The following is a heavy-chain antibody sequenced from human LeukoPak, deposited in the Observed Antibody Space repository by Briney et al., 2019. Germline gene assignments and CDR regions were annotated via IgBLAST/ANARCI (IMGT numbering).Heavy chain of an antibody. Sequence: PSQTLSLTCTVSGGSISSGGYYWSWIRQRPGEGLEWIGSIYYSGSTYYNPSLKSRVTISVDTSKNQFSLKLSSVTAADTAVYYCARTSFLEHEAWWHKPQRYYFDYWGQGTLVTVSS. CDR2: IYYSGST. CDR1: GGSISSGGYY. V-gene: IGHV4-39*07. D-gene: IGHD1/OR15-1a*01. J-gene: IGHJ4*02. CDR3: ARTSFLEHEAWWHKPQRYYFDY.